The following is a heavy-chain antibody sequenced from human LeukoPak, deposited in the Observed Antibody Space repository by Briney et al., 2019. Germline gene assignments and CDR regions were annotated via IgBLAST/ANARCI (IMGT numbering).Heavy chain of an antibody. CDR1: GFTFSSYW. CDR3: AKPAWGSGSFLIDF. V-gene: IGHV3-33*08. CDR2: IWSDGSYE. D-gene: IGHD1-26*01. Sequence: GGSLRLSCAASGFTFSSYWMHWVRQAPGRGLEWVAVIWSDGSYEHYTDSVKGRFTISRDNSKNTLFLQLNSLRPEDTAVYYCAKPAWGSGSFLIDFWGQGTLVTVSS. J-gene: IGHJ4*02.